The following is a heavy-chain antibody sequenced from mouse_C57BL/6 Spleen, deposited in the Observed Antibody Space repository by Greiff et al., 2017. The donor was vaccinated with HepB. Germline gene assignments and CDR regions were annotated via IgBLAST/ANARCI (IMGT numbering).Heavy chain of an antibody. CDR1: GFTFSDYY. CDR2: INYDGSST. CDR3: AREGGDDYDEGAMDY. D-gene: IGHD2-4*01. J-gene: IGHJ4*01. V-gene: IGHV5-16*01. Sequence: EVMLVESEGGLVQPGSSMKLSCTASGFTFSDYYMAWVRQVPEKGLEWVANINYDGSSTYYLDSLKSRFIISRDNAKNILYLQISSLKSEDTATYYWAREGGDDYDEGAMDYWGQGTSVTVSS.